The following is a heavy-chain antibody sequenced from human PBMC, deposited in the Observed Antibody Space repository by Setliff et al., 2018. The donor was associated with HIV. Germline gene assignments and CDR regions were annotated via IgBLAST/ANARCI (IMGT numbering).Heavy chain of an antibody. J-gene: IGHJ6*02. Sequence: GGSLRLSCAASGFTFDDYAMHWVRQAPGKGLEWVANIDQHGSERYYTDSVRGRFTISRDNAKNSLYLQMNSLRADDTAVYFCARPTNIDTLYYGSQTFYMYYYGLDVWGQGTTVTVSS. CDR1: GFTFDDYA. CDR3: ARPTNIDTLYYGSQTFYMYYYGLDV. D-gene: IGHD1-26*01. CDR2: IDQHGSER. V-gene: IGHV3-7*01.